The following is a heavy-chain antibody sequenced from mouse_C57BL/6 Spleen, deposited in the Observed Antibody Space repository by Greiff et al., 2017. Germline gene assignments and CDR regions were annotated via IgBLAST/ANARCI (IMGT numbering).Heavy chain of an antibody. CDR2: INPSSGYT. J-gene: IGHJ3*01. Sequence: QVHVKQSGAELAKPGASVKLSCKASGYTFTSYWMHWVKQRPGQDLEWIGYINPSSGYTKYNQKFKDKATLTADKSSSTAYMQLSSLTYEDSAVYYCAAYYSNPAWFAYWGQGTLVTVSA. V-gene: IGHV1-7*01. CDR1: GYTFTSYW. CDR3: AAYYSNPAWFAY. D-gene: IGHD2-5*01.